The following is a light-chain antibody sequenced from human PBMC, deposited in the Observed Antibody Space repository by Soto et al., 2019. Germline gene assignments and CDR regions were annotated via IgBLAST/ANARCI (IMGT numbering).Light chain of an antibody. J-gene: IGKJ5*01. V-gene: IGKV3-20*01. CDR2: DAS. CDR1: QSVNSN. CDR3: QHYGSSPPIT. Sequence: EIVMTQSPATPSLSLGERATLSCMASQSVNSNLAWYQQKPGQAPRLLIYDASSRATGIPDRFSGGGSGTDFTLTISRLEPEDFAVYYCQHYGSSPPITFGQGTRLEIK.